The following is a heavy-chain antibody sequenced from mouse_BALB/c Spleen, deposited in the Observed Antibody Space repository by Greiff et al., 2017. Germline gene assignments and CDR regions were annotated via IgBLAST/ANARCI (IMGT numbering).Heavy chain of an antibody. CDR3: ASFMTAVVATSDY. V-gene: IGHV14-1*02. J-gene: IGHJ2*01. D-gene: IGHD1-1*01. Sequence: EVQLQQSGAELVRPGALVKLSCKASGFNIKDYYMHWVKQRPEQGLEWIGWIDPENGNTIYDPKFQGKASITADTSSSTAYLQLSSLTSEDTAVYYCASFMTAVVATSDYWGQGTTLTVSS. CDR2: IDPENGNT. CDR1: GFNIKDYY.